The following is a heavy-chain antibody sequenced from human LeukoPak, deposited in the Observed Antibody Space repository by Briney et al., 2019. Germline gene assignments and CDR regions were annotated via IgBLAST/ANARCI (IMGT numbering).Heavy chain of an antibody. CDR3: ARDGTSTDDY. V-gene: IGHV1-18*01. D-gene: IGHD2-2*01. J-gene: IGHJ4*02. CDR2: ISGNNDNP. CDR1: GYTFSNFG. Sequence: ASVRFSCKTSGYTFSNFGINWVRQAPGQGLEWMGWISGNNDNPNYGQKFQGRFTVTTDSSTSTAYMELRNLRFDDTAVYYCARDGTSTDDYWGQGTLVTASS.